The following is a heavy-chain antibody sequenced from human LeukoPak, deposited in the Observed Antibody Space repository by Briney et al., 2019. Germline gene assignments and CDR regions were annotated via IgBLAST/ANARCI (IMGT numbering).Heavy chain of an antibody. CDR2: IYYSGST. V-gene: IGHV4-30-4*08. Sequence: SETLSLTCTVSGGSISSGDYYWSWIRQPPGKGLEWIGYIYYSGSTYYNPSLKSRVTMSVDTSKNQFSVKLNSVIAADTAMYYCARGVYLGNGYYFDYWGQGTLVTVSS. CDR3: ARGVYLGNGYYFDY. CDR1: GGSISSGDYY. J-gene: IGHJ4*02. D-gene: IGHD2-8*01.